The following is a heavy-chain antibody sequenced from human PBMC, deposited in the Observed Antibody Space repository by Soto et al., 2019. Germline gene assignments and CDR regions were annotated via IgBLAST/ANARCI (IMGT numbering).Heavy chain of an antibody. Sequence: QVQLVQSGAEVKKPGSSVKVSCKASGGTFSSYTISWVRQAPGQGLEWMGRIIPILGIANYAQKFQGRVTITADKSTSTAYMELSSLRSEDTAVYYCAARPPHSSSWYYFDYWGQGTLVTVSS. J-gene: IGHJ4*02. CDR1: GGTFSSYT. V-gene: IGHV1-69*02. CDR2: IIPILGIA. CDR3: AARPPHSSSWYYFDY. D-gene: IGHD6-13*01.